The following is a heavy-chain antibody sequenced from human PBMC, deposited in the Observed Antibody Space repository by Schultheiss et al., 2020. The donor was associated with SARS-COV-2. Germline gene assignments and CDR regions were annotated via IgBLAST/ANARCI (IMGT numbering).Heavy chain of an antibody. J-gene: IGHJ6*04. V-gene: IGHV3-9*01. D-gene: IGHD3-10*01. CDR2: ISWNSGSI. Sequence: SLKISCAASGFTFSSYGMHWVRQAPGKGLEWVSGISWNSGSIGYADSVKGRFTISRDNAKNSLYLLMNSLRAEDTAVYYCARVGLWFGELLYGMDVWGKGTTVTVS. CDR1: GFTFSSYG. CDR3: ARVGLWFGELLYGMDV.